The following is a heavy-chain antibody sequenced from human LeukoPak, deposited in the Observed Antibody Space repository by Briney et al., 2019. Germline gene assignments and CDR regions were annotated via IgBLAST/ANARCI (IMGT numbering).Heavy chain of an antibody. CDR3: ARVMVVKADVEVVLTPPDAYAV. CDR1: GVSFTSEDYY. Sequence: SHTLSLTCTVSGVSFTSEDYYWTWLRHHPGKGLEWIAYLFYTGDTSYNPSLKSRTTISFDASQKQFSLTLNSVTAADTAVYYCARVMVVKADVEVVLTPPDAYAVWGQGTVVTVSS. D-gene: IGHD2-15*01. CDR2: LFYTGDT. V-gene: IGHV4-31*03. J-gene: IGHJ3*01.